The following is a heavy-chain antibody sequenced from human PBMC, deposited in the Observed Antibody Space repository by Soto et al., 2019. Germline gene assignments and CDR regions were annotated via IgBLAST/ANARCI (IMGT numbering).Heavy chain of an antibody. D-gene: IGHD4-17*01. J-gene: IGHJ4*02. CDR3: ARTPTE. CDR1: GGSVSSGSYY. V-gene: IGHV4-61*01. Sequence: QVQLQESGPGLGKPSETLSLTCTVSGGSVSSGSYYWSWIRQPPGKGLEWIGYIYYSGSTNYNSALKSRVTISVDTSKNQFSLKLSSVTAADTAVYYCARTPTEWGQGTLVTVS. CDR2: IYYSGST.